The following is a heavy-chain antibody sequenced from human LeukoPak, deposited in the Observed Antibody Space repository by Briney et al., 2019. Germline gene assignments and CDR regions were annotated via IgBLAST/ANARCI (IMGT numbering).Heavy chain of an antibody. Sequence: SETLSLTCTVSGGSINNYYWSWIRRHPGKGLEWIGYIYYSGSTYYNPSLKSRVTISVDTSKNQFSLKLSSVTAADTAVYYCARVEKYSSGWYLIDAFDIWGQGTMVTVSS. J-gene: IGHJ3*02. CDR1: GGSINNYY. D-gene: IGHD6-19*01. CDR3: ARVEKYSSGWYLIDAFDI. V-gene: IGHV4-59*06. CDR2: IYYSGST.